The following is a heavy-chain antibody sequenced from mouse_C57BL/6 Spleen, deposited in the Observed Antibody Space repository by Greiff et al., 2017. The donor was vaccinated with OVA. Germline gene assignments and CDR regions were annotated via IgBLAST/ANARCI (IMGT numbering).Heavy chain of an antibody. Sequence: DVMLVESGGDLVKPGGSLKLSCAASGFTFSSYGMSWVRQTPDKRLEWVATISSGGSYTYYPDSVKGRFTISRDNAKNTLYLQMSSLKSEDTAMYYCATGGFDYWGQGTTLTVSS. V-gene: IGHV5-6*02. J-gene: IGHJ2*01. D-gene: IGHD1-1*02. CDR1: GFTFSSYG. CDR3: ATGGFDY. CDR2: ISSGGSYT.